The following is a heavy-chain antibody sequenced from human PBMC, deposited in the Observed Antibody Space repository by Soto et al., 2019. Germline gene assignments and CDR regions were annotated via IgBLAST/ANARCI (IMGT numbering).Heavy chain of an antibody. CDR2: IIPIFGTA. V-gene: IGHV1-69*13. J-gene: IGHJ5*02. D-gene: IGHD6-6*01. CDR3: ARDLTPSIAADWFDP. Sequence: SVKVSCKASGGTFSSYAISWVRQAPGQGLEWMGGIIPIFGTANYAQKFQGRVTITADESTSTAYMELSSLRSEDTAVYYCARDLTPSIAADWFDPWGQGTLVTVSS. CDR1: GGTFSSYA.